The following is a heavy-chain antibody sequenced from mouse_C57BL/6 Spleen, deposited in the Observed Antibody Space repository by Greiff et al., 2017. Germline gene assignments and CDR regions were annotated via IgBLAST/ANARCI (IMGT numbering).Heavy chain of an antibody. CDR3: ARCYYGSSYVDWYFDV. Sequence: VQLVESGPELVKPGASVKISCKASGYAFSSSWMNWVKQRPGKGLEWIGRIYPGDGDTNYNGKFKGKATLTADKSSSTAYMQPSSLTSEVSAVYFCARCYYGSSYVDWYFDVWGTGTTVTVSS. V-gene: IGHV1-82*01. J-gene: IGHJ1*03. D-gene: IGHD1-1*01. CDR1: GYAFSSSW. CDR2: IYPGDGDT.